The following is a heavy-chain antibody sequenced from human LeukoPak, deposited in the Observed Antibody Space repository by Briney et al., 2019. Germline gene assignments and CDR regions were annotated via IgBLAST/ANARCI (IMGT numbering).Heavy chain of an antibody. D-gene: IGHD3-16*01. Sequence: GGSLRLSCAASGFSISDYQLSWVRQAPGKGLEWISYINASGRSTNYADSLKGRFTISKDNAKNSVVLQMNSLRAEDTAVYYCTRERRGSYYAFESWGQGTQVSVSS. J-gene: IGHJ4*02. CDR1: GFSISDYQ. CDR3: TRERRGSYYAFES. CDR2: INASGRST. V-gene: IGHV3-11*01.